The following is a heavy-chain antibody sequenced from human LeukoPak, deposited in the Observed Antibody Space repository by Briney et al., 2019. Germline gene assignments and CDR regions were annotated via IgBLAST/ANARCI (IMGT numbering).Heavy chain of an antibody. CDR2: IGGSGGKT. CDR3: ARDGYNNYWYIDF. Sequence: GGSLRLSCAASGFSFGFYAMSWVRQAPGKGLEWVSAIGGSGGKTHYAESVRGRFTISRDNSENTLSLQMTSLRAEDTAIYYCARDGYNNYWYIDFWGQGTLVTVSS. D-gene: IGHD5-12*01. J-gene: IGHJ4*02. V-gene: IGHV3-23*01. CDR1: GFSFGFYA.